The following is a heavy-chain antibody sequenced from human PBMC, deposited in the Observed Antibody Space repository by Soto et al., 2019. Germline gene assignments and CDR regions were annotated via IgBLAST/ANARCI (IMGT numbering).Heavy chain of an antibody. Sequence: ASVKVSCKASGYTFTSYGISWVRQAPGQGLEWMGWISPNNGGTNYVQKFQGRVTMTRDTSISTAYMELSRLRSDDTAVYYCARGAINYHYYYYYGMDVWGQGTTVTVSS. D-gene: IGHD1-7*01. CDR2: ISPNNGGT. CDR3: ARGAINYHYYYYYGMDV. J-gene: IGHJ6*02. V-gene: IGHV1-2*02. CDR1: GYTFTSYG.